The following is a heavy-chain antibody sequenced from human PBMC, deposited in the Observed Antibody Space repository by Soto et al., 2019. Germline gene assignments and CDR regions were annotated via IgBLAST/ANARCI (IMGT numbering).Heavy chain of an antibody. J-gene: IGHJ4*02. CDR3: ARGVEYSSSSLFDY. Sequence: WWSLRLSCASSGFIYTSYGIHWVRQAPGKGLEWVAVISYDGGEIKYADSVKCRFTISRDNSKNTVFLQMNSLRGDDTAVYYCARGVEYSSSSLFDYWGQGVLVTVSS. V-gene: IGHV3-30*03. D-gene: IGHD6-6*01. CDR2: ISYDGGEI. CDR1: GFIYTSYG.